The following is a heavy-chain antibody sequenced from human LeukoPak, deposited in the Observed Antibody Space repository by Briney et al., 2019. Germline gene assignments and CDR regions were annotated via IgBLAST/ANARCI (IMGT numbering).Heavy chain of an antibody. Sequence: GESLKISCKGSGYSFTSYWIGWVRQLPGKGLEWMGIIYPGDSDTRYSPFFQGQVTISADKSISTAYLQWSSLKASDTAMYYCARRVIGGGYCSGTSCPSWFDPWGQGTLVTVSS. CDR3: ARRVIGGGYCSGTSCPSWFDP. CDR2: IYPGDSDT. CDR1: GYSFTSYW. D-gene: IGHD2-2*03. J-gene: IGHJ5*02. V-gene: IGHV5-51*01.